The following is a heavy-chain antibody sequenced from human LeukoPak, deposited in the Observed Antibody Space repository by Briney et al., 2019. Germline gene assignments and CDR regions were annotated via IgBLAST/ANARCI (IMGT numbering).Heavy chain of an antibody. CDR3: ARGFPYYYDSSGYYVVDWFDP. CDR1: GYTFTSYG. Sequence: ASVKVSCKASGYTFTSYGISWVRQAPGQGLEWMGWISAYNGNTNYAQKLQDRVTMTTDTSTSTAYMELRSLRSEDTAVYYCARGFPYYYDSSGYYVVDWFDPWGQGTLVTVSS. V-gene: IGHV1-18*01. D-gene: IGHD3-22*01. J-gene: IGHJ5*02. CDR2: ISAYNGNT.